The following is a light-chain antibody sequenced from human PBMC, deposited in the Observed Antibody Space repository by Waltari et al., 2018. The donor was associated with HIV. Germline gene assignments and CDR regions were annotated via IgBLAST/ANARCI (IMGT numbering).Light chain of an antibody. CDR1: ASDFGPYNF. J-gene: IGLJ3*02. CDR2: RVT. CDR3: SSYTTTRSVV. V-gene: IGLV2-14*03. Sequence: QSALTQPASVSGSPGQSVTISCTGTASDFGPYNFVSWYPQHPANVPKVIIYRVTSRPSGVPPRFSGSKSGNTASLTISALQPDDEGHYYCSSYTTTRSVVFGGGTKVTVL.